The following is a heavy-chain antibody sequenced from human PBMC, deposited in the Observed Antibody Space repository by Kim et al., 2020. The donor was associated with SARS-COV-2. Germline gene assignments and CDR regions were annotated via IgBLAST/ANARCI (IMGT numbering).Heavy chain of an antibody. D-gene: IGHD2-15*01. CDR3: AKGYCSGGSCYTELDY. CDR1: GFTFSSYG. CDR2: IWYDGSNK. V-gene: IGHV3-33*06. Sequence: GGSLRLFCAASGFTFSSYGMHWVRQAPGKGLEWVAVIWYDGSNKYYADSVKGRFTISRDNSKNTLYLQMNSLRAEDTAVYYCAKGYCSGGSCYTELDYWGQGTLVTVSS. J-gene: IGHJ4*02.